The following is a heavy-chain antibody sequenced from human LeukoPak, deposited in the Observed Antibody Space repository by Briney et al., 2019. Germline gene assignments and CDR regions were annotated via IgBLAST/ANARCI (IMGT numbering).Heavy chain of an antibody. D-gene: IGHD1-26*01. CDR3: ARASIVGATVHYYYFDY. CDR1: GYTFTGYY. V-gene: IGHV1-2*02. CDR2: INPNSGGT. Sequence: ASVKVSCKASGYTFTGYYMHWVRQAPGQGLEWMGWINPNSGGTNYAQKFQGRVTMTRDTSISTAYMELSRLRSDDTAVYYCARASIVGATVHYYYFDYWGQGTLVTVSS. J-gene: IGHJ4*02.